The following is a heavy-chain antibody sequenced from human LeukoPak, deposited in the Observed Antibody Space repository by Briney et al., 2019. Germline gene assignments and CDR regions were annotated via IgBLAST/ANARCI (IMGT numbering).Heavy chain of an antibody. CDR2: IYTSGST. V-gene: IGHV4-61*02. CDR3: AIPFEEDGYRGFDY. J-gene: IGHJ4*02. CDR1: GGSISSGSYY. Sequence: SETLSLTCTVSGGSISSGSYYWSWIRQPAGKGLEWIGRIYTSGSTNYNPSLKSRVTISVDTSKNQFSLKLSSATAADTAVYYCAIPFEEDGYRGFDYWGQGTLVTVSS. D-gene: IGHD5-24*01.